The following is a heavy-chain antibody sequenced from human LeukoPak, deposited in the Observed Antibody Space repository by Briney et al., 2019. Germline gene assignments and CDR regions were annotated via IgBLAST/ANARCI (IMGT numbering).Heavy chain of an antibody. V-gene: IGHV3-48*03. CDR2: ISTSGSTI. D-gene: IGHD3-9*01. Sequence: GGSLRLSCAASGFTFSSYEMNWVRQAPGKGLEWVSYISTSGSTIYYADSVKGRFTISRDNSKSTLDLQMSSLRAEDTAIYHCAKDVLRRYFDWLLFPYYFDYWGQGTLVTVSS. J-gene: IGHJ4*02. CDR3: AKDVLRRYFDWLLFPYYFDY. CDR1: GFTFSSYE.